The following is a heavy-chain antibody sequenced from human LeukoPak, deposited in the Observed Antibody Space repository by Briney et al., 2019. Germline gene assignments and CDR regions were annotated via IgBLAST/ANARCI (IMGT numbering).Heavy chain of an antibody. Sequence: EASVKVSCKASGYTFTSYGISWVRHAPGQGLELMGWISAYNGNTNYAQKLQGRVTMTTDTSTSTAYMELRSLRSDDTAVYYCARDDRGLGDIVVVPAAPDAFDIWGQGTMVTVSS. CDR1: GYTFTSYG. CDR3: ARDDRGLGDIVVVPAAPDAFDI. CDR2: ISAYNGNT. D-gene: IGHD2-2*01. J-gene: IGHJ3*02. V-gene: IGHV1-18*01.